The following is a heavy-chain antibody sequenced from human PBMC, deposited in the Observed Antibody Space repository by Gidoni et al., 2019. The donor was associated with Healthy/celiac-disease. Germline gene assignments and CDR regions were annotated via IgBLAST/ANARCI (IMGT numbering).Heavy chain of an antibody. CDR3: ARGGRRYSYDGRAPFDY. CDR1: GGSFSGYY. V-gene: IGHV4-34*01. D-gene: IGHD5-18*01. J-gene: IGHJ4*02. Sequence: QVQLQQWGAGLLKPSETLSLTCAVYGGSFSGYYWSWIRQPLGKGLEWIGEINHSGSTNYNPSLKSRVTISVDTSKNQFSLKLSSVTAADTAVYYCARGGRRYSYDGRAPFDYWGQGTLVTVSS. CDR2: INHSGST.